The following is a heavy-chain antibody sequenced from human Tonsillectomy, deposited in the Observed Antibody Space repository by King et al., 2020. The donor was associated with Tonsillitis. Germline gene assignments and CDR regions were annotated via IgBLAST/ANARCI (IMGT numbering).Heavy chain of an antibody. CDR2: IYYSGST. V-gene: IGHV4-31*01. CDR1: GGSISSGGYY. J-gene: IGHJ6*02. D-gene: IGHD2-2*01. CDR3: ASMVVPAAMGYYGMDV. Sequence: VQLQESGPGLVKPSQTLSLTCTVSGGSISSGGYYWSWIRQHPGKGLEWIGYIYYSGSTYYNPSLTSLVTISVDTSKNKFSLKLSSVTAAHTAGYYCASMVVPAAMGYYGMDVWGQGTTVTVSS.